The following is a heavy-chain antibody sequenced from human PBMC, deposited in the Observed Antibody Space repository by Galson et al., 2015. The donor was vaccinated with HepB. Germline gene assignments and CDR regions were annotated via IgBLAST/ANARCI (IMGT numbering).Heavy chain of an antibody. D-gene: IGHD3-10*01. CDR2: ISGSGGST. Sequence: SLRLSCAASGFTFSSYAMSWVRQAPGKGLEWVSAISGSGGSTYYADSVKGRFTISRDNSKNTLYLQMNSLRAEDTAVYYCAKDRNKVRRGFDYWGQGTLVTVSS. CDR1: GFTFSSYA. CDR3: AKDRNKVRRGFDY. V-gene: IGHV3-23*01. J-gene: IGHJ4*02.